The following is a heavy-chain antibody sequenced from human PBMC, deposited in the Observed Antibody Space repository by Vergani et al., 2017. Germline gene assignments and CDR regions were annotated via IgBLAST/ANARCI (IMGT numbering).Heavy chain of an antibody. J-gene: IGHJ3*02. CDR2: IIPIFGTA. CDR1: GVTFSSYA. D-gene: IGHD4-17*01. V-gene: IGHV1-69*12. Sequence: QVQLVQSGAEVKKPGASVKVSCKASGVTFSSYAISCVRHAPGQGLEWMGGIIPIFGTANYAQKFQGRVTITADDSTSTAYMELSSLRSEDTAVYYCAREKDYGDYYAFDIGGQGTMVTVSS. CDR3: AREKDYGDYYAFDI.